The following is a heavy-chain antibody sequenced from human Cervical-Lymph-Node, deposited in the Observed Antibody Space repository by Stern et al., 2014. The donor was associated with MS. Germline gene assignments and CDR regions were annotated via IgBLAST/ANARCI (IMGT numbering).Heavy chain of an antibody. D-gene: IGHD2-15*01. V-gene: IGHV3-23*04. CDR2: LSAGTT. Sequence: EDQLVESGGGLEQPGGSLRLSCATSGFNIDNYGMSWVRPAPGKGLEWISVLSAGTTDYADSVKGRFTISRDNSKNTVYLQMNSLRAEDTAVYYCARGLAWCRGGTCVWGQGTTVTVSS. J-gene: IGHJ6*02. CDR1: GFNIDNYG. CDR3: ARGLAWCRGGTCV.